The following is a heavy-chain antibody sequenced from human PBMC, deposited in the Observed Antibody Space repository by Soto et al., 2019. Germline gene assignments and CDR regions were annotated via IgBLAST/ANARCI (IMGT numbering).Heavy chain of an antibody. Sequence: SVKVSCKASGFTFTSSAMQWVRQARGQRLEWIGWIVVGSGNTNYAQKFQERVTITRDMSTSTAYMELSSLRSEDTAVYYCAAVPDIVVVPAAMSVNYYYGMDVWGQGTTVTVSS. CDR1: GFTFTSSA. CDR2: IVVGSGNT. J-gene: IGHJ6*02. CDR3: AAVPDIVVVPAAMSVNYYYGMDV. D-gene: IGHD2-2*01. V-gene: IGHV1-58*02.